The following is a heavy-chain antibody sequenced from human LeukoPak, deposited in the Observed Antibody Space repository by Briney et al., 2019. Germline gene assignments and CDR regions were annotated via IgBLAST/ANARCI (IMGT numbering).Heavy chain of an antibody. V-gene: IGHV1-69*13. CDR2: IIPIYGTA. CDR3: ASDEAVRNSGWGFSDY. CDR1: GGTFSSYA. D-gene: IGHD6-19*01. J-gene: IGHJ4*02. Sequence: ASVKVSCKASGGTFSSYAISWVRQAPGQGLEWMGGIIPIYGTANYAQKFQGRVTITADESTSTAYMGLSSLRSEDTAVYYCASDEAVRNSGWGFSDYWGQGTLVTVSS.